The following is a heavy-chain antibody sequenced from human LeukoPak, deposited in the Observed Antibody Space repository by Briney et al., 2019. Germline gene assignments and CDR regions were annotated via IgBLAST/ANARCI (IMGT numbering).Heavy chain of an antibody. D-gene: IGHD4-23*01. V-gene: IGHV3-21*01. J-gene: IGHJ4*02. CDR1: GFTFSSYS. CDR3: AIDWDDYCGPLGV. CDR2: ISSSSSYI. Sequence: PGGSLRLSCAASGFTFSSYSMNWVRQAPGKGLEGVSSISSSSSYIYYADSVKGRFTISRDNAKNSLYLQMNSLRAEDTAVYYCAIDWDDYCGPLGVWGQGTLVTVSS.